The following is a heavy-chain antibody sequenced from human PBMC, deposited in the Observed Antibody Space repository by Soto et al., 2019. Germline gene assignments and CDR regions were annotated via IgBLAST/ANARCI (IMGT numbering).Heavy chain of an antibody. CDR3: VRLTRGAYYFDY. J-gene: IGHJ4*02. CDR2: TRNKANSYTT. CDR1: GFTFSDHY. V-gene: IGHV3-72*01. D-gene: IGHD2-15*01. Sequence: EVQLVESGGGLVQPGGSLRLSCAVSGFTFSDHYMDWVRQAPGKGLEWVGRTRNKANSYTTEYAASVKGRFTISRDDSQNSLYLQMNSLKTEDTAVYYCVRLTRGAYYFDYWGQGTLVTVSS.